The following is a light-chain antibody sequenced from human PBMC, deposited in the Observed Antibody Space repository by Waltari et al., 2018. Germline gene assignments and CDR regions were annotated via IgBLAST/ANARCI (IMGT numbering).Light chain of an antibody. Sequence: QSALTQPASVSASPGQSITISCTGTSNDVGGFDYVSWYQQHPDKAPTLIIHDVTKRPSGVSNRFSGSKSGNTAYLTISGLQAEDESDYYCSSYTRSNHVAFGGGTKLTVL. J-gene: IGLJ2*01. CDR3: SSYTRSNHVA. CDR2: DVT. CDR1: SNDVGGFDY. V-gene: IGLV2-14*03.